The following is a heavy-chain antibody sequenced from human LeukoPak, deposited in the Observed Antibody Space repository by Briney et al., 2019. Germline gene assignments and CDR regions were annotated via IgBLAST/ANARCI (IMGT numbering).Heavy chain of an antibody. CDR2: ISSSGGTI. Sequence: PGGSLRLSCAASGFTLSSFWMSWVRQAPGKGLEWVSYISSSGGTIYYADSVKGRFTISRDNAKNSLYLQMNSLRAEDTAVYYCARNKLEWLFYFDYWGQGTLVTVSS. J-gene: IGHJ4*02. V-gene: IGHV3-48*04. CDR1: GFTLSSFW. D-gene: IGHD3-3*01. CDR3: ARNKLEWLFYFDY.